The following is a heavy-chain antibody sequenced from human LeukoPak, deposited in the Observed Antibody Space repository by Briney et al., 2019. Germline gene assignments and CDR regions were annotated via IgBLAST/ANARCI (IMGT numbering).Heavy chain of an antibody. CDR1: GGSISSYY. CDR3: AREGDFRNFDY. Sequence: SETLSLTCTVSGGSISSYYWSWIRQPPGKGLEWVGHMYYIGRTNYNPSLKSRVTISVDTSKNQFSLKLSSVTAADTAVYYCAREGDFRNFDYWGQGTLVTVSS. V-gene: IGHV4-59*01. J-gene: IGHJ4*02. CDR2: MYYIGRT. D-gene: IGHD2-21*02.